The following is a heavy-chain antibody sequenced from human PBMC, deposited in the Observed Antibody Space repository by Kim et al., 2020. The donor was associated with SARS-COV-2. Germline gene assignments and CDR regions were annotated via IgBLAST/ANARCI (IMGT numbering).Heavy chain of an antibody. Sequence: GESLKISCKGSGYSFTSYWISWVRQMPGKGLEWIGRIDPSDSYTNYSPSFQGHVTISADKSISTAYLQWSSLKASDTAMYYCARIVAGYFDYWGQGTLVTVSS. J-gene: IGHJ4*02. CDR1: GYSFTSYW. CDR2: IDPSDSYT. D-gene: IGHD6-19*01. V-gene: IGHV5-10-1*01. CDR3: ARIVAGYFDY.